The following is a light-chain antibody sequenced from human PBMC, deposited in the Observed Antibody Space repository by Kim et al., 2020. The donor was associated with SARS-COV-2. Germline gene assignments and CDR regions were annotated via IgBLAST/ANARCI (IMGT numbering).Light chain of an antibody. Sequence: QGESDTLSCRASQSVSSNLAWYQQDPGQAPRLLIYGASTRATGIPARFSGSGSGTEFTLTISSLQSEDFAVYYCQQYNNWPPVTFGGGTKVDIK. V-gene: IGKV3-15*01. J-gene: IGKJ4*01. CDR1: QSVSSN. CDR3: QQYNNWPPVT. CDR2: GAS.